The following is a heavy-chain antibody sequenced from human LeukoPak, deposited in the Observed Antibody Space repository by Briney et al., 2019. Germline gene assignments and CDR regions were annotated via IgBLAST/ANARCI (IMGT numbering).Heavy chain of an antibody. CDR1: GFTFSGYY. CDR2: ISSSGSTI. V-gene: IGHV3-11*01. CDR3: AREGSSGPYYFDY. Sequence: SGGSLRLSCAASGFTFSGYYMSWIRQAPGKGLEWVSYISSSGSTIYYADSVKGRFTISRDNAKNSLYLQMNSLRAEDTAVYYCAREGSSGPYYFDYWGQGTLVTVSS. D-gene: IGHD6-19*01. J-gene: IGHJ4*02.